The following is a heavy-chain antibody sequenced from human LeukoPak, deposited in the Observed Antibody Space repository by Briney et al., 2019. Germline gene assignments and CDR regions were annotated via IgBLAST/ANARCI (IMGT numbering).Heavy chain of an antibody. CDR3: AGDTYGTDY. CDR1: GGSISSYY. V-gene: IGHV4-59*01. D-gene: IGHD5-18*01. J-gene: IGHJ4*02. CDR2: IYYSGST. Sequence: SETLSLTCTVSGGSISSYYWSWIRQPPGKGLEWIGYIYYSGSTNYNPSLKSRVTISVDTSKNQFSLKLNSVSAADTAVYYCAGDTYGTDYWGQGTLVTVSS.